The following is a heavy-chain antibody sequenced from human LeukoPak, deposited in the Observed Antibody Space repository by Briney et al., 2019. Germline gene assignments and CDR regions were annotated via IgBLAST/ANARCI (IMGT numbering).Heavy chain of an antibody. J-gene: IGHJ5*02. CDR3: ARYAATGGPNWFGP. Sequence: PSETLSLTCTVSGASISNYYWSWTRQPPGKGLKWIGYIHNTGRTNYNPSLKSRVTISADTSKNQFSLRLGSVTAADTAIYYCARYAATGGPNWFGPWGPGTLVTVSS. CDR2: IHNTGRT. CDR1: GASISNYY. D-gene: IGHD2-15*01. V-gene: IGHV4-59*01.